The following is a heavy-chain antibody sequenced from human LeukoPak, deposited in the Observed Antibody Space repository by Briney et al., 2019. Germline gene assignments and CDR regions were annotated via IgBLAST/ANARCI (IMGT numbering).Heavy chain of an antibody. V-gene: IGHV3-53*01. CDR3: ARDYYDSSGYSNDY. CDR2: IYSGGST. CDR1: GFTVSSNY. D-gene: IGHD3-22*01. J-gene: IGHJ4*02. Sequence: GGSLRLSCAASGFTVSSNYMSWVRQAPGKGLEWVSVIYSGGSTYYADSVKGRFTISRDNSKNTLYLQMTSLRAEDTAVYYCARDYYDSSGYSNDYWGQGTLVTVSS.